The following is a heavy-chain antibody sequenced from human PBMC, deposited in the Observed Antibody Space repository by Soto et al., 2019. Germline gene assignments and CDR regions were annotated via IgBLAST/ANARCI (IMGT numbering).Heavy chain of an antibody. V-gene: IGHV3-7*03. CDR3: ARDQLILPAHDFFYGSDV. D-gene: IGHD2-21*02. CDR2: IPQEGSDG. CDR1: GFTFRTYW. J-gene: IGHJ6*02. Sequence: GGSLRLSCASSGFTFRTYWMNWFRQAAGKGLEWFAKIPQEGSDGHYVDSVKGRFTISRDNAKNSVYLQMNSLRAEDTAVYYCARDQLILPAHDFFYGSDVWGQGAKVTVSS.